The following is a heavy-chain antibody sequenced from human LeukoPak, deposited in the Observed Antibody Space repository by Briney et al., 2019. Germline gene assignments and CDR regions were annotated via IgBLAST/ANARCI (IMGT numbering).Heavy chain of an antibody. Sequence: ASVKVSCKASGYTFTGYYMHWVRQAPGQGLKWMGWINPNSGGTNYAQKFQGRVTMTRDTSISTAYMELSRLRSDDTAVYYCARGGDCSGGSCYRNWFDPWGQGTLVTVSS. CDR2: INPNSGGT. CDR1: GYTFTGYY. CDR3: ARGGDCSGGSCYRNWFDP. V-gene: IGHV1-2*02. D-gene: IGHD2-15*01. J-gene: IGHJ5*02.